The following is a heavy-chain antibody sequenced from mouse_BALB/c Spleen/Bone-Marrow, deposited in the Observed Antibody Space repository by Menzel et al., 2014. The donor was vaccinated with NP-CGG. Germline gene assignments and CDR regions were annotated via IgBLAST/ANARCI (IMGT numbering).Heavy chain of an antibody. CDR1: GFAFSGND. Sequence: EVPLQQSGGGLVKPGGSLKLSCAASGFAFSGNDMSWVRQTPEKRLEWVAYISSGGGSTYYPDTVKGRFTISRDNAKNTLYLQMNSLKSEDTAMYYCARQRGYAYAMDYWGQGTSVTVSS. CDR3: ARQRGYAYAMDY. D-gene: IGHD2-2*01. V-gene: IGHV5-12-1*01. J-gene: IGHJ4*01. CDR2: ISSGGGST.